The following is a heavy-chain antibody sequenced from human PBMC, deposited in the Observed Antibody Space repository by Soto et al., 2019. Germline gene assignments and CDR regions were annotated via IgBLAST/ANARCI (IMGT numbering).Heavy chain of an antibody. Sequence: GGSLRLSCAASGFTFSNAWMSWVRQAPGKGLEWVGRIKSKTDGGTTDYAAPVKGRFTISRDDSKNTLYLQMNSLKTEDTAVYYCTTGTLGYCSSTSCHTPYYYYGMDVWGQGTTGTVSS. V-gene: IGHV3-15*01. J-gene: IGHJ6*02. D-gene: IGHD2-2*01. CDR2: IKSKTDGGTT. CDR3: TTGTLGYCSSTSCHTPYYYYGMDV. CDR1: GFTFSNAW.